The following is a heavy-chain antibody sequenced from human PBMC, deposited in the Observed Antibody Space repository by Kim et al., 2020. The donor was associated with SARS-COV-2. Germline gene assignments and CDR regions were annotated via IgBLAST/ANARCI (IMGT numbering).Heavy chain of an antibody. V-gene: IGHV3-23*01. CDR2: ISGSGGST. CDR1: GFTFSSYA. J-gene: IGHJ6*02. CDR3: AKFVRLPVAWNTAMGDYYYGMDV. D-gene: IGHD5-18*01. Sequence: GGSLRLSCAASGFTFSSYAMSWVRQAPGKGLEWVSAISGSGGSTYYADSVKGRFTISRDNSKNTLYLQMNSLRAADTAVYYCAKFVRLPVAWNTAMGDYYYGMDVWGQGTTVTVSS.